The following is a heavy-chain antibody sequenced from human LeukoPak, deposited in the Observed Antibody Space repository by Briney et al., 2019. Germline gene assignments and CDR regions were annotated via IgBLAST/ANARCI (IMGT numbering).Heavy chain of an antibody. J-gene: IGHJ5*02. Sequence: ASVKVSCKASGGTFSSYAISWVRQAPGQGLEWMGGIIPIFGTANYAPKFQGRVTITTDESTSTAYMELSSLRSEDTAVYYCARGIYGSGRLNWFNPWGQGTLVTVSS. CDR3: ARGIYGSGRLNWFNP. V-gene: IGHV1-69*05. CDR1: GGTFSSYA. D-gene: IGHD3-10*01. CDR2: IIPIFGTA.